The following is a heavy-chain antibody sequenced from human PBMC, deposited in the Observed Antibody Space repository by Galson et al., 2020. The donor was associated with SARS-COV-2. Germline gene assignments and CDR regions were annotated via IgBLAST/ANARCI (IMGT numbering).Heavy chain of an antibody. CDR3: ARGRFYDSTGYSTSYYFDS. V-gene: IGHV4-31*03. Sequence: SETLSLTCTVSGVSVISGGNYWTWIRQHPGKGLEWIGHLFSSVTTYSSPSLKSRVTISVDTSQTQFSLRLSSVTAADPAVYYCARGRFYDSTGYSTSYYFDSWGQGTLVTVSS. D-gene: IGHD3-22*01. J-gene: IGHJ4*02. CDR1: GVSVISGGNY. CDR2: LFSSVTT.